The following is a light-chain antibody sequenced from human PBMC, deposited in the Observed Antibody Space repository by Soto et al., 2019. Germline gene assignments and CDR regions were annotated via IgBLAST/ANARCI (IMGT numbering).Light chain of an antibody. CDR3: QQCYMGWT. V-gene: IGKV1-5*01. CDR2: DAS. CDR1: QSIGRF. J-gene: IGKJ1*01. Sequence: DIPMTQSPSTLSASVGDRVTITCRASQSIGRFLAWYQHQPGKAPKLLIYDASTLESGVPSRFSGTGSWTEFTFSITSLQPEDFGTYYCQQCYMGWTFGQGTKV.